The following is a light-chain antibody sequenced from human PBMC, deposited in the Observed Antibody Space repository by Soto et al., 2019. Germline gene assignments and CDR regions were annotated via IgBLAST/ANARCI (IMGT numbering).Light chain of an antibody. Sequence: EIVLTQSPGTLSLSPGERATLSCRASQSVSSNLAWYQQKPGQAPRLLMFDASNRATDIPDRFSGSGSGTEFTLTISSLQSEDFAVYYCQQYNNWPPSTFGQGTKVDIK. V-gene: IGKV3D-15*01. J-gene: IGKJ1*01. CDR1: QSVSSN. CDR2: DAS. CDR3: QQYNNWPPST.